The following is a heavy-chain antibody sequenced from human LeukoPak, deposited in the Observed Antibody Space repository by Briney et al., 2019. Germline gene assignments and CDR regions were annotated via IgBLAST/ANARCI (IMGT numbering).Heavy chain of an antibody. Sequence: ASVKVSCKASGYTFTDYYMHWVRQAPGQGLEWMVWINPHSGGTNYAQKFQGRVTMTRDTSISTVYMEVSRLRSDDTAVYYCARDSSYSSSLYYFEYWGQGTLVTVSS. D-gene: IGHD6-6*01. CDR2: INPHSGGT. CDR1: GYTFTDYY. J-gene: IGHJ4*02. V-gene: IGHV1-2*02. CDR3: ARDSSYSSSLYYFEY.